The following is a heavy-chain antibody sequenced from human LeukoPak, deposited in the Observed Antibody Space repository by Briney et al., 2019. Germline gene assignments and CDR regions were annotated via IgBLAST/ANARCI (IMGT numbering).Heavy chain of an antibody. CDR2: ISSSGNTI. V-gene: IGHV3-11*01. J-gene: IGHJ5*02. CDR3: ARVRGKVDP. Sequence: GGSLRLSCAASGFTFSDYYMTWIRQAPGKGLEWISYISSSGNTISYADSVKGRFTISRDNAKNSLSLQMNSLRVVDTAVYYCARVRGKVDPWGQGTLVTVSS. CDR1: GFTFSDYY.